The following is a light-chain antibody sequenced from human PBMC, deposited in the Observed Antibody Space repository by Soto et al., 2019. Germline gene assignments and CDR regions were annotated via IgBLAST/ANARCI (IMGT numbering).Light chain of an antibody. J-gene: IGKJ2*01. V-gene: IGKV1-39*01. CDR2: TSG. Sequence: IQMTQSPSSLSASLGDRVTITCRASQRITTYLNWYQQKPGNAPKLLITTSGTLQRGVPSRFSGSGSGTDFTRTINSLQREDFAPYFCQQTYSTPYTFGQGTKLEIK. CDR3: QQTYSTPYT. CDR1: QRITTY.